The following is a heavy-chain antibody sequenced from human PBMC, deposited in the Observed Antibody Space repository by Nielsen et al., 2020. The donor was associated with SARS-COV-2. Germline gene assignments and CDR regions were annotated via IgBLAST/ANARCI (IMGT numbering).Heavy chain of an antibody. J-gene: IGHJ6*02. Sequence: WIRQPPGKGLEWVAVISYDGINKHYADSVKGRFTISRDNSKNTLYLQMNSLRAEDTAVYYCAKDLYGSGSYSPIYDMDVWGQGTTVTVSS. V-gene: IGHV3-30*18. CDR2: ISYDGINK. D-gene: IGHD3-10*01. CDR3: AKDLYGSGSYSPIYDMDV.